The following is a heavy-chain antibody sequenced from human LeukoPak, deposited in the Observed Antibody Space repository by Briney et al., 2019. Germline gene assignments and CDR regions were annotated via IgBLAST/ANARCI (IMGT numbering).Heavy chain of an antibody. J-gene: IGHJ6*03. D-gene: IGHD3-10*01. Sequence: GGSLRLSCAASGFTFSDYYMSWIRQAPGKGLEWVSYISSSGSTIYYADSAKGRFTISRDNAKNSLYLQMNSLRAEDTAVYYCATHPSGYYYYYMDVWGRGTTVTVSS. CDR2: ISSSGSTI. V-gene: IGHV3-11*04. CDR1: GFTFSDYY. CDR3: ATHPSGYYYYYMDV.